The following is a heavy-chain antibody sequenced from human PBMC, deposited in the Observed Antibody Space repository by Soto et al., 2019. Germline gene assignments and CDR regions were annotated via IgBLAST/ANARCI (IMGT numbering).Heavy chain of an antibody. CDR1: GDSVSSNSAA. Sequence: SQTLSLTCAISGDSVSSNSAAWSWIRQSPSRGLEWLGRTYYRSKWYNDYAVSVKSRITINPDTSKNQFSLQLNSVTPEDTAVYYCARFPLYYYYGMDVWGQGTTVTVSS. V-gene: IGHV6-1*01. CDR2: TYYRSKWYN. CDR3: ARFPLYYYYGMDV. J-gene: IGHJ6*02.